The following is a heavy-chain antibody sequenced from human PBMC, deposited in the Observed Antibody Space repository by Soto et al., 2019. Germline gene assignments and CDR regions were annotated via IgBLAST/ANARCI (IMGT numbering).Heavy chain of an antibody. CDR2: ISSSSSYI. CDR3: AKEAIETYYDYVWGSYRSFDY. D-gene: IGHD3-16*02. J-gene: IGHJ4*02. Sequence: GGSLRLSCAASGFTFSSYSMNWVRQAPGKGLEWVSSISSSSSYIYYADSVKGRFTISRDNAKNSLYLQMNSLRAEDTAVYYCAKEAIETYYDYVWGSYRSFDYWGQGTLVTVSS. V-gene: IGHV3-21*01. CDR1: GFTFSSYS.